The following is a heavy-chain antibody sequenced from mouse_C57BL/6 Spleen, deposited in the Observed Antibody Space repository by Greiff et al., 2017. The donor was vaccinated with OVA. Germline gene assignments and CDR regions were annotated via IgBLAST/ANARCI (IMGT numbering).Heavy chain of an antibody. CDR2: IYPGSGST. Sequence: QVQLQQPGAELVKPGASVKMSCKASGYTFTSYWITWVKQRPGQGLEWIGDIYPGSGSTNYNEKFKSKATLTVDTSSSTAYMQLSSLTSEDSAVYDCARPSYGYDWFAYWGQGTLVTVSA. CDR3: ARPSYGYDWFAY. J-gene: IGHJ3*01. D-gene: IGHD2-2*01. CDR1: GYTFTSYW. V-gene: IGHV1-55*01.